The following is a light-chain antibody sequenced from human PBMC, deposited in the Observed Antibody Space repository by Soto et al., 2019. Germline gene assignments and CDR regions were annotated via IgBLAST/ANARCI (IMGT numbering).Light chain of an antibody. CDR2: YDD. Sequence: QSVVTQPTSVSGAPRQRVTNSCSGGSSNIGSNAVNWYQQFPGKAPKLLIYYDDLLPSGVSDRFSGSKSGTSASLAISGLQSDDEADYYCAAWDDRLNGVVFGGGTKLTVL. V-gene: IGLV1-36*01. CDR1: SSNIGSNA. J-gene: IGLJ3*02. CDR3: AAWDDRLNGVV.